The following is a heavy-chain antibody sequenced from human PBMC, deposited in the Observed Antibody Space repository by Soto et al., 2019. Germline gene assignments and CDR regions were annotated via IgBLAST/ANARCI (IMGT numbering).Heavy chain of an antibody. V-gene: IGHV3-48*01. CDR2: ISSSSSTI. Sequence: PGGSLRLSCAASGFTFSSYSMNWVRQAPGKGLEWVSYISSSSSTIYYADSVKGRFTISRDNAKNSLYLQMNSLRAEDTAVYYCARDLLENWFDPWGQGTLVTVSS. CDR1: GFTFSSYS. CDR3: ARDLLENWFDP. J-gene: IGHJ5*02.